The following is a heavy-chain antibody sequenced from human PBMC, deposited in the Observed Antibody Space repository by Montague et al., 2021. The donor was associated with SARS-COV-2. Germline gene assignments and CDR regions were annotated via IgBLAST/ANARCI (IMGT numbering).Heavy chain of an antibody. V-gene: IGHV4-39*07. Sequence: SETLPLTCTVSGGSIISSDHYWAWIRQPPGGALEWIGNIFYSGTTYYNLSLQSRVTISIDTSKNQFSLKVTSVVAADTAVYYCARADITMVRGVNRWAFDIWGQGTMVTVSS. CDR2: IFYSGTT. D-gene: IGHD3-10*01. CDR1: GGSIISSDHY. CDR3: ARADITMVRGVNRWAFDI. J-gene: IGHJ3*02.